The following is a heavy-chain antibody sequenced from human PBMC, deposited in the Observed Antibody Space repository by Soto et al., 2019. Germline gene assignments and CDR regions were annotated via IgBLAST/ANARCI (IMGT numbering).Heavy chain of an antibody. CDR2: IIPIFGTA. V-gene: IGHV1-69*13. CDR1: GGTFSSYA. J-gene: IGHJ5*02. Sequence: SVKVSCKASGGTFSSYAISWVRQAPGQGLEWMGGIIPIFGTADYAQKFQGRVTITADESTSTAYMELSSLRSEDTAVYYCASNFDSSSWYWFDPWGQGTLVTVSS. CDR3: ASNFDSSSWYWFDP. D-gene: IGHD6-13*01.